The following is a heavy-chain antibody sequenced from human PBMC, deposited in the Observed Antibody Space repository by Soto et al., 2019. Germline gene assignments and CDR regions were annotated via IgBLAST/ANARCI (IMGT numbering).Heavy chain of an antibody. CDR1: GFTFSSYA. J-gene: IGHJ4*02. V-gene: IGHV3-23*01. Sequence: GGSLRHSYSASGFTFSSYAMSWVRQAPGKGLEWVSAISGSGGSTYYADSVKGRFTISRDNSKNTLYLQMDSLRADDTAVYYCAKDLWGYYDTKVSFSYWGQGTLVNVS. CDR2: ISGSGGST. D-gene: IGHD1-26*01. CDR3: AKDLWGYYDTKVSFSY.